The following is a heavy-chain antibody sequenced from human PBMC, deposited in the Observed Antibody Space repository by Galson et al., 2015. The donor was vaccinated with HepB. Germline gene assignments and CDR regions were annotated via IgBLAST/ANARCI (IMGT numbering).Heavy chain of an antibody. V-gene: IGHV3-30-3*01. CDR2: ISYDGSNK. CDR1: GFTFSNYV. J-gene: IGHJ4*02. D-gene: IGHD1-7*01. CDR3: AREVDWNSFDY. Sequence: SLRLSCAASGFTFSNYVMHWVRQAPGKGLEWVAFISYDGSNKNYADSVKGRFTISRDNSKSTLPLEMSSLKTEDMAVYYCAREVDWNSFDYWGQGTLVTVSS.